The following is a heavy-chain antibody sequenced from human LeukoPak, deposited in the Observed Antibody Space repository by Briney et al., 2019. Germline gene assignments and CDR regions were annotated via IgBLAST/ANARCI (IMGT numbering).Heavy chain of an antibody. Sequence: SETLSLTCTVSGGSISSGGYYWSWIRQHPGKGLEWIGYIYYSGSTYYNPSLKSRVTISVDTSKNQFSLKLSSVTAADTAVYYCARDRRRDGYRWGQGTLVTVSS. CDR2: IYYSGST. CDR1: GGSISSGGYY. D-gene: IGHD5-24*01. CDR3: ARDRRRDGYR. V-gene: IGHV4-31*03. J-gene: IGHJ4*02.